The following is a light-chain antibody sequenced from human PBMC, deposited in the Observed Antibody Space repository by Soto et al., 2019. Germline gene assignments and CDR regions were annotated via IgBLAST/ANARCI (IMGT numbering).Light chain of an antibody. CDR1: NSNIGAGYD. CDR2: GNS. Sequence: QSVLTQPPSVSGAPGQRVTISCTGSNSNIGAGYDVHWYQHLPGTAPKLLIYGNSNRPSGVPDRFSGSKSGTSASLAITGRQAEEEDDDYCWSYDRSLIGSWVFGGGTKLTVL. V-gene: IGLV1-40*01. J-gene: IGLJ3*02. CDR3: WSYDRSLIGSWV.